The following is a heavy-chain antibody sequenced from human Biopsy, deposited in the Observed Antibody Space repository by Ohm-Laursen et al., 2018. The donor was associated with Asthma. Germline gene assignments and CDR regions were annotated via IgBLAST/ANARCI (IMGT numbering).Heavy chain of an antibody. CDR1: GYTFTDYS. Sequence: ASVKVSCKASGYTFTDYSIHWVRQAPGQGLEWMGRINPNSGDTKYAQRFQGRVTVTRDRSISTAYMELSSLRSEDTAVYYCARTYYDFLTGQVNDAFAMWGQGTMVTVS. V-gene: IGHV1-2*06. CDR2: INPNSGDT. J-gene: IGHJ3*02. D-gene: IGHD3-9*01. CDR3: ARTYYDFLTGQVNDAFAM.